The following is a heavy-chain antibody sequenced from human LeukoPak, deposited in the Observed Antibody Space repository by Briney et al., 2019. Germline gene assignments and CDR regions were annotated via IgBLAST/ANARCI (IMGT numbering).Heavy chain of an antibody. CDR3: ARDRSSSYTRDWFVP. CDR1: GGSINGYY. J-gene: IGHJ5*02. V-gene: IGHV4-4*07. D-gene: IGHD6-13*01. CDR2: IYNSESI. Sequence: PSETLSLTCTVSGGSINGYYWSWIRQPAGKGLEWIGRIYNSESINYNPSLKSRVTMSIDTSKSQFSLKLNSVTAADTAVYYCARDRSSSYTRDWFVPWGQGALVTVSS.